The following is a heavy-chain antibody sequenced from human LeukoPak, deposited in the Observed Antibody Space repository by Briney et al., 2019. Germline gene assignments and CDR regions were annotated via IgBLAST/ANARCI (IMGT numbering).Heavy chain of an antibody. J-gene: IGHJ5*02. CDR1: GGSISSGGYY. CDR2: IYYSGST. CDR3: ARDRGGYSYANEGYNWFDP. D-gene: IGHD5-18*01. Sequence: SQTLSLTCTVSGGSISSGGYYWSWIRQHPGEGLEWIGYIYYSGSTYYNPSLKSRVTISVDTSKHQFSLKLSSVTAADTAVYYCARDRGGYSYANEGYNWFDPWGQGTLVTVSS. V-gene: IGHV4-31*03.